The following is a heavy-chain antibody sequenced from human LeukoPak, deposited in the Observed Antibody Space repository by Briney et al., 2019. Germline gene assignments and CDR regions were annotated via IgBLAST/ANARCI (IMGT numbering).Heavy chain of an antibody. D-gene: IGHD3-10*01. Sequence: SETLSLTCTVSGGSNSSYYWSWIRQPAGKGLEWIGRIYTSGSTNYNPSLKSRVTMSVDTSKNQFSLKLSSVTAADTAVYYCARARYLRYYYGSGSYPYYYYGMDVWGQGTTVTVSS. CDR1: GGSNSSYY. CDR2: IYTSGST. CDR3: ARARYLRYYYGSGSYPYYYYGMDV. J-gene: IGHJ6*02. V-gene: IGHV4-4*07.